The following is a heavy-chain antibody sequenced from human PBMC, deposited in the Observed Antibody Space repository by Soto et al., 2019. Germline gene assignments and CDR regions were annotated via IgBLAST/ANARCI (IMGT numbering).Heavy chain of an antibody. Sequence: PGGSLKLSCAASGFTFRSYAMTWVRQAPGTGLEWVSTIGGDGSSIFYADSVKGRFTISRDNSKNILSRQMNSLGADDTALYYCAKDGDRTYCSDGNCACFGSSGQGALVTVSS. CDR2: IGGDGSSI. CDR3: AKDGDRTYCSDGNCACFGS. CDR1: GFTFRSYA. V-gene: IGHV3-23*01. J-gene: IGHJ4*02. D-gene: IGHD2-15*01.